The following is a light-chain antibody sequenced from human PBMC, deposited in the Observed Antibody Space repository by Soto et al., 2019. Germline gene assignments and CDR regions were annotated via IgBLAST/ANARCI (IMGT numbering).Light chain of an antibody. CDR2: GAS. J-gene: IGKJ2*01. CDR1: QSVTSN. V-gene: IGKV3-15*01. Sequence: EMVMTQSPATLSVSPGERVTLSCRVSQSVTSNLAWYQQKPGQAPRLLIYGASTRATGVPARFSGSGSGTEFTLTISSLQSEDFAIYYCQQYYNWPLFTFGQGTKLDIK. CDR3: QQYYNWPLFT.